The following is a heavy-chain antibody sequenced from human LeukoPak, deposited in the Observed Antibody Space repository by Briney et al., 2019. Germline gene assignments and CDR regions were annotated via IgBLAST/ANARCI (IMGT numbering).Heavy chain of an antibody. J-gene: IGHJ3*02. D-gene: IGHD3-9*01. CDR2: ISYDGSNK. CDR1: GFTFSSYA. Sequence: GGSLRLSCAASGFTFSSYAMHWVRQAPGKGLEWVAVISYDGSNKYYADSVKGRFTISRDNSKNTLYLQMNSLRAEDTAVYYCAILEIYDLLTGDVFDIWGQGTMVTVSS. CDR3: AILEIYDLLTGDVFDI. V-gene: IGHV3-30*04.